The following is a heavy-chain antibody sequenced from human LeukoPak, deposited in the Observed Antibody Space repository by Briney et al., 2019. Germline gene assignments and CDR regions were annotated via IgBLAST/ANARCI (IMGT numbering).Heavy chain of an antibody. J-gene: IGHJ4*02. D-gene: IGHD3-3*01. CDR2: INPSGGST. Sequence: GASVKVSCKASGYTFTSYYMHWVRQAPGQGLEWMGIINPSGGSTSYAQKFQGRVTMTRDTSTSTVYMELSSLRSEDTAVYYCASGNYDFWSGYSTGIDYWGQGTLVTVSS. CDR3: ASGNYDFWSGYSTGIDY. V-gene: IGHV1-46*01. CDR1: GYTFTSYY.